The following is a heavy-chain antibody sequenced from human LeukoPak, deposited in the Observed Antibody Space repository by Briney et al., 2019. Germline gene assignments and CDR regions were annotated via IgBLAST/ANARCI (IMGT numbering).Heavy chain of an antibody. CDR1: GFTFSSYS. CDR3: ARSPGERFDC. Sequence: GGSLRLSCAASGFTFSSYSMNWVRQAPGKGLGWVSYISSSSSTIYYADSVKGRFTISRDNAKNSLFLQMDSLRAEDTAVYYCARSPGERFDCWGQGTLVTVSS. CDR2: ISSSSSTI. V-gene: IGHV3-48*01. D-gene: IGHD4-17*01. J-gene: IGHJ4*02.